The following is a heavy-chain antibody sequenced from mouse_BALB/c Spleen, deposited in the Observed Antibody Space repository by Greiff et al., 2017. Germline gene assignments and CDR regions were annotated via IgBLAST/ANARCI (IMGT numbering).Heavy chain of an antibody. CDR1: GFTFSSFG. Sequence: EVMLVESGGGLVQPGGSRKLSCAASGFTFSSFGMHWVRQAPEKGLEWVAYISSGSSTIYYADTVKGRFTISRDNPKNTLFLQMTSLRSEDTAMYYCARGKWSSYAMDYWGQGTSVTVSS. D-gene: IGHD1-1*02. J-gene: IGHJ4*01. CDR2: ISSGSSTI. CDR3: ARGKWSSYAMDY. V-gene: IGHV5-17*02.